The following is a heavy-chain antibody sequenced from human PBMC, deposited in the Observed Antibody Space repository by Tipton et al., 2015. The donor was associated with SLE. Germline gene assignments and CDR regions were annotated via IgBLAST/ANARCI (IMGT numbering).Heavy chain of an antibody. CDR3: ARQGGLGDAFDI. V-gene: IGHV4-38-2*02. Sequence: TLSLTCTVSGYSISSGYYWGWIRQPPGKGLEWIGSIYHSGSTYYNPSLKSRVTISVDTSKNQFSLKLSSVTAADTAVYYCARQGGLGDAFDIWGQGTMVTVSS. CDR1: GYSISSGYY. D-gene: IGHD3/OR15-3a*01. CDR2: IYHSGST. J-gene: IGHJ3*02.